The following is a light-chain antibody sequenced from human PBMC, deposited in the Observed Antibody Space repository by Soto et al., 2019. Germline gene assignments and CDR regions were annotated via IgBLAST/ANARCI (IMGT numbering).Light chain of an antibody. J-gene: IGKJ1*01. CDR3: QQSYSTPRT. V-gene: IGKV1-39*01. Sequence: DIQMTQPPSSLSASAGVRVTITSRASQSISSYLNWYQQKPGKAPKLLIYAASSLQSGVPSRFSGSGSGTDFTLTISSLQPEDFATYYCQQSYSTPRTFGQGTNVDIK. CDR1: QSISSY. CDR2: AAS.